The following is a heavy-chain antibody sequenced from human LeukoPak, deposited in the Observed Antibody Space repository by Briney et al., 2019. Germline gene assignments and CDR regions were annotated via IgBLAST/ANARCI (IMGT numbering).Heavy chain of an antibody. J-gene: IGHJ4*02. CDR2: IRSKTYGRTT. CDR1: GFTFGDYA. D-gene: IGHD6-13*01. CDR3: ARGAGIVSTGTGSFDY. V-gene: IGHV3-49*04. Sequence: GRSLRLSCTASGFTFGDYALTWVRQAPGKGLEWVGFIRSKTYGRTTDYAASVKGRFTISRDSSKNTLFLQMNSLRPEDTAVYYCARGAGIVSTGTGSFDYWGQGTLFTVSS.